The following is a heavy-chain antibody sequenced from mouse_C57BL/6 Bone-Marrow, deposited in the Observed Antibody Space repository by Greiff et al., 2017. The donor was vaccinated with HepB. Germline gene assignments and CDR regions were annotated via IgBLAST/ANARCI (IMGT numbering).Heavy chain of an antibody. Sequence: EVKLQESGAELVRPGASVKLSCTASGFNIKDDYMHWVKQRPEQGLEWIGWIDPENGDTEYASKFQGKATITADTSSNTAYLQLSSLTSEDTAVYYCTTPLYYGKEDRDWVQGTLVTVSA. CDR1: GFNIKDDY. CDR3: TTPLYYGKEDRD. CDR2: IDPENGDT. D-gene: IGHD1-1*01. V-gene: IGHV14-4*01. J-gene: IGHJ3*01.